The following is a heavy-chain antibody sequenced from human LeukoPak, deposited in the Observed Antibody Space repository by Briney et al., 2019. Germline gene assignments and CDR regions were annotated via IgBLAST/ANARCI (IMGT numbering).Heavy chain of an antibody. CDR3: ARDSSSWYGSYYFDY. CDR2: INPNSGGT. Sequence: EASVKVSCKASGYTFTGYYMHWVRQAPGQGLEWMGWINPNSGGTNYAQKFQGRVTMTRDTSISTAYMELSRLRSDDTAVYYCARDSSSWYGSYYFDYWGQGTLVTVSS. D-gene: IGHD6-13*01. V-gene: IGHV1-2*02. J-gene: IGHJ4*02. CDR1: GYTFTGYY.